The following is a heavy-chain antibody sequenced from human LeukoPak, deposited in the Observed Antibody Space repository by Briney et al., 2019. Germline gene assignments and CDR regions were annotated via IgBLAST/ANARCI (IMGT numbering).Heavy chain of an antibody. CDR3: ARGHFGLDY. Sequence: GGSLRLSCAASGFPISDHYMSWIRQAPGKGLDWVSYISSGGNAVYYADSVKGRFTISRDTAKNSLYLQMNSLRAEDMAVYYCARGHFGLDYWGQGTLATVSS. J-gene: IGHJ4*02. CDR2: ISSGGNAV. CDR1: GFPISDHY. D-gene: IGHD3/OR15-3a*01. V-gene: IGHV3-11*01.